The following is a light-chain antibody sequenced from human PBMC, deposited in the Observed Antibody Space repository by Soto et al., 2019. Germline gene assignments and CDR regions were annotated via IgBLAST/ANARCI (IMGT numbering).Light chain of an antibody. CDR1: SSDIGGYDY. CDR3: SSYTSTSTLVV. CDR2: DVT. J-gene: IGLJ2*01. Sequence: QSALTEPASVSGSPGQSITISCTGTSSDIGGYDYVSWYQQYPGKVPKLMIYDVTNRASGVPSRFSASTSGDTASLTISGLQAEDEADYYCSSYTSTSTLVVFGGGTKVTVL. V-gene: IGLV2-14*01.